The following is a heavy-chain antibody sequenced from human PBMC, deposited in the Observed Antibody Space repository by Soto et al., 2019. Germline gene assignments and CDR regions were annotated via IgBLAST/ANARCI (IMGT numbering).Heavy chain of an antibody. D-gene: IGHD3-22*01. J-gene: IGHJ4*02. Sequence: QVQIQQWGAGLLKPAETLSLTCAVYGGSFSDYYWSWIRQPPGKGLEWIGEINHSGITNYSPSLKSRVTISVDTSKNQCSLKLTSVTAADTALYYCARFPFDSNDWTNPRYFDIWGQGTLVTVSS. V-gene: IGHV4-34*01. CDR3: ARFPFDSNDWTNPRYFDI. CDR1: GGSFSDYY. CDR2: INHSGIT.